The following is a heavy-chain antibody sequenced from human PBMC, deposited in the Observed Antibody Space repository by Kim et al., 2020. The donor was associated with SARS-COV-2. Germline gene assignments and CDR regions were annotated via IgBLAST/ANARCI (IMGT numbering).Heavy chain of an antibody. D-gene: IGHD2-2*01. CDR3: AREGDGSSTSRYFQH. Sequence: PSLKSRVTISVDTSKNQFSLKLSSVTAADTAVYYCAREGDGSSTSRYFQHWGQGTLVTVSS. J-gene: IGHJ1*01. V-gene: IGHV4-39*02.